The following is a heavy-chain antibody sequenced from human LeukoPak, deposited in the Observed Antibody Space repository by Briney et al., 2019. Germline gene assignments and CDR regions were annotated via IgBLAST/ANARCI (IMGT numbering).Heavy chain of an antibody. CDR2: ISYDGSNK. V-gene: IGHV3-30*04. Sequence: PGGSLRLSCAASGFTFSSYAMHWARQAPGKGLEWVAVISYDGSNKYYADSVKGRFTISRDNSKNTLYLQMNSLRAEDTAVYYCARDRYPIAVAGLFDYWGQGTLVTVSS. CDR3: ARDRYPIAVAGLFDY. CDR1: GFTFSSYA. J-gene: IGHJ4*02. D-gene: IGHD6-19*01.